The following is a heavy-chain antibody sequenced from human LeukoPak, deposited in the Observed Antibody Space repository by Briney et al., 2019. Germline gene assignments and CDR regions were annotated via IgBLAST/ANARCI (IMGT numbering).Heavy chain of an antibody. CDR3: VGTNYYDSSGFDC. D-gene: IGHD3-22*01. CDR2: IYYSGST. J-gene: IGHJ4*02. V-gene: IGHV4-31*03. CDR1: GGSISSGGYY. Sequence: SETLSLTCTVSGGSISSGGYYWSWIRQHPGKGLEWIGYIYYSGSTYYNPPLKSRVTISVDTSKNQFSLKLSSVIAADTAVYYCVGTNYYDSSGFDCWGQGTLVTVSS.